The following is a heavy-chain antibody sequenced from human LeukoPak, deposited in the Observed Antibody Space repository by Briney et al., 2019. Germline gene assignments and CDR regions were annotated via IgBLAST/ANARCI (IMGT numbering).Heavy chain of an antibody. J-gene: IGHJ4*02. CDR1: GYTFTGYY. CDR3: ARPRRWRGSSWYYFDY. D-gene: IGHD6-13*01. V-gene: IGHV1-2*02. CDR2: INPNSGGT. Sequence: ASVKVSCKASGYTFTGYYMHWVRQAPGQGLEWMGWINPNSGGTNYAQKFQGRVTMTRDTSISTAYMELSRLRSDDTAVYYCARPRRWRGSSWYYFDYWGQGTLVTVSS.